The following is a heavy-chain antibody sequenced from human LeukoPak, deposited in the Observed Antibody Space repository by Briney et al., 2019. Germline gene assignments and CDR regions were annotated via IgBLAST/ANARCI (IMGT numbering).Heavy chain of an antibody. J-gene: IGHJ5*02. CDR2: FDPEDGET. CDR3: ARDSKYYYDSAGSRFDP. D-gene: IGHD3-22*01. Sequence: GASVKVSCKVSGYTLTELSMHWVRQAPGKGLEWMGGFDPEDGETIYAQKFQGRVTMTEDTSTDTAYMELRSLRSDDTAVYYCARDSKYYYDSAGSRFDPWGQGTLVTVSS. CDR1: GYTLTELS. V-gene: IGHV1-24*01.